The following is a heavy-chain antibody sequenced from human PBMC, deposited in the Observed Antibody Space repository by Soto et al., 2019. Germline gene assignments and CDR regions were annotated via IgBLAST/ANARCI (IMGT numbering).Heavy chain of an antibody. CDR2: IKKDGSEK. CDR3: AREEVENGGWQN. J-gene: IGHJ4*02. D-gene: IGHD6-19*01. Sequence: EVQLVESGGGLVQPGGSLRLSCAASGFMFRTYWMSWVRQAPGKGLEWVANIKKDGSEKNYVDSVKGRFTISRDNAENSVYLQMNSLRAEDTAVYYCAREEVENGGWQNWGQGTLVTVSS. CDR1: GFMFRTYW. V-gene: IGHV3-7*01.